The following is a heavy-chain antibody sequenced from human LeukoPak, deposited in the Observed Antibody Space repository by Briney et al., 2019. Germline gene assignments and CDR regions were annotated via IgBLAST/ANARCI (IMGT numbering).Heavy chain of an antibody. CDR3: ARRRGIAAAYYYYYMDV. Sequence: SETLSLTCAVSGYSISSGYSWGWIRQPPGSGLEWIGSIYHSGSTYYNPSLKSRVTISVDTSKNQFSLKLSSVTAADTAVYYCARRRGIAAAYYYYYMDVWGKGTTVTVSS. CDR1: GYSISSGYS. CDR2: IYHSGST. D-gene: IGHD6-13*01. J-gene: IGHJ6*03. V-gene: IGHV4-38-2*01.